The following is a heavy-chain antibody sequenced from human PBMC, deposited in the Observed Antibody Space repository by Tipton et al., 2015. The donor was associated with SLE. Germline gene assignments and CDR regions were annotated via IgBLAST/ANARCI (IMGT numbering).Heavy chain of an antibody. V-gene: IGHV4-39*07. J-gene: IGHJ4*02. Sequence: TLSLTCTVSGGSISSSSYYWGWIRQPPGKGLEWIGSIYYSGSTYYNPSLKSRVTISVDTSKNQFSLKLSSVTAADTAIYYCARDFEQRFWSGYWGAFDYWGPGTLVTVSS. CDR3: ARDFEQRFWSGYWGAFDY. CDR2: IYYSGST. D-gene: IGHD3-3*01. CDR1: GGSISSSSYY.